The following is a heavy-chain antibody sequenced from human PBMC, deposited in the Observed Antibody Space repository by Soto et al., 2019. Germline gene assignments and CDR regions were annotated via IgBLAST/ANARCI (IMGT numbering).Heavy chain of an antibody. CDR2: ISSSSSYI. CDR1: GFTFSSYS. CDR3: ATAPIDGYNFVS. V-gene: IGHV3-21*01. J-gene: IGHJ5*01. Sequence: EVQLVESGGGLVKPGGSLRLSCAASGFTFSSYSMNWVRQAPGKGLEWVSSISSSSSYIYYADSVKGRLTISRDNAKNSLSLQMTSLTAEDTAVYFCATAPIDGYNFVSWGQGTLVTVSS. D-gene: IGHD5-12*01.